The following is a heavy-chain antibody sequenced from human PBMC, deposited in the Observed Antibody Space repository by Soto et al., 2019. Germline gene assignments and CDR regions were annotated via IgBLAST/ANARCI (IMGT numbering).Heavy chain of an antibody. J-gene: IGHJ4*02. D-gene: IGHD2-15*01. CDR1: GGTFSSYT. CDR2: IIPILGIA. V-gene: IGHV1-69*02. Sequence: QVQLVQSGAEVKKPGSSVKVSCKASGGTFSSYTISWVRQAPGQGLEWMGRIIPILGIANYAQKFQGRVTITAHKSTRAGYMEVSNVRPEFTDLYYCVSEDAVVVVAVSFDYCGQANLVTVYS. CDR3: VSEDAVVVVAVSFDY.